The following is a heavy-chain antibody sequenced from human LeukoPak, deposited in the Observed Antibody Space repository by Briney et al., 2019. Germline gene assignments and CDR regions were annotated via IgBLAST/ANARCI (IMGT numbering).Heavy chain of an antibody. Sequence: SETLSLTCTVSGGSISSSSYYWGWIRQPPGKGLEWIGSIYYSGSTYYNPSLKSRVTISVDTSKNQFSLKLSSVTAADTAVYYCAREGSKTYYYDSSGEPYWYFDLWGRGTLVTVSS. CDR1: GGSISSSSYY. D-gene: IGHD3-22*01. V-gene: IGHV4-39*07. J-gene: IGHJ2*01. CDR2: IYYSGST. CDR3: AREGSKTYYYDSSGEPYWYFDL.